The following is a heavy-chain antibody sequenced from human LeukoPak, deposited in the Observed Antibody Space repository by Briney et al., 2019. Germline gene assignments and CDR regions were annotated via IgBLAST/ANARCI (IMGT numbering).Heavy chain of an antibody. CDR3: ARVALTGEKYGMDV. V-gene: IGHV1-18*01. J-gene: IGHJ6*02. D-gene: IGHD7-27*01. CDR2: ISAYNGNT. Sequence: ASVKVSCKASGYTFTSYGISWLRQAPGQGLEWMGWISAYNGNTNYAQKLQGRVTMTTDTSTSTAYMELRSLRSDDTAVYYCARVALTGEKYGMDVWGQGTTVTVSS. CDR1: GYTFTSYG.